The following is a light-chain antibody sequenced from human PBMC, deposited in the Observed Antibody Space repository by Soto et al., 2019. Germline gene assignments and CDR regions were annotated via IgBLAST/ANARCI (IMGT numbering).Light chain of an antibody. CDR1: QGISNY. CDR2: EAS. CDR3: QQYDSLFH. V-gene: IGKV1-33*01. J-gene: IGKJ4*01. Sequence: DIQMTQFPSSLSASVGDRVTLTCQASQGISNYFNWYQQKPGKAPKLLIYEASTLETGVPSRFSGSGYGTEFTFTISGLQPEDVATYYCQQYDSLFHFGGGPKVEIK.